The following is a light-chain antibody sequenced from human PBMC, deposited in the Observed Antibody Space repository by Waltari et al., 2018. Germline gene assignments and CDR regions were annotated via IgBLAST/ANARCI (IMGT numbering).Light chain of an antibody. Sequence: SYELTQPPSVSVSPGQTAKITCSGDALPNQFAYWFQHKPGQAPVLIIYKDTSRPSGFPDRFSGSNSGTTVTLTLTGVQAEDEADYYCESADNTGAYVFGGGTKVTVL. CDR3: ESADNTGAYV. CDR2: KDT. J-gene: IGLJ1*01. V-gene: IGLV3-25*03. CDR1: ALPNQF.